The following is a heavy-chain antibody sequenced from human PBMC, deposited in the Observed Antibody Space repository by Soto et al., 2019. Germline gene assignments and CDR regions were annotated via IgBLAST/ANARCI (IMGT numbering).Heavy chain of an antibody. Sequence: QVLLVESGGGVVQPGRSLRLSCAASGFTFSSYAMHWVRQAPGKGLEWVAVISYDGSNKYYADSVKGRFTISRDNSKNTLYLQMNSLSADDTAVYYCARDRTVTTPNWFDPWGQGTLVTVSS. CDR2: ISYDGSNK. D-gene: IGHD4-4*01. CDR3: ARDRTVTTPNWFDP. CDR1: GFTFSSYA. J-gene: IGHJ5*02. V-gene: IGHV3-30-3*01.